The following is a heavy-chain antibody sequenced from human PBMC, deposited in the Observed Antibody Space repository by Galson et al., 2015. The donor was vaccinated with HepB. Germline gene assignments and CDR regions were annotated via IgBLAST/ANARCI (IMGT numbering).Heavy chain of an antibody. CDR3: ARDSPYYYDSSGYPNWFDP. D-gene: IGHD3-22*01. J-gene: IGHJ5*02. CDR2: IKQDGSEK. V-gene: IGHV3-7*03. Sequence: SLRLSCVASGFTFSSYWMSWVRQAPGKGLEWVANIKQDGSEKYYVDSVKGRFTISRDNAKNSLYLQMNSLRAEDTAVYYCARDSPYYYDSSGYPNWFDPWGQGTLVTVSS. CDR1: GFTFSSYW.